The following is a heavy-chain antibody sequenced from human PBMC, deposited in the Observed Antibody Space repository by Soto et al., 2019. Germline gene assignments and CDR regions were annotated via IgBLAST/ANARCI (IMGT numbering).Heavy chain of an antibody. V-gene: IGHV3-30*18. CDR2: ISYDGSNE. CDR1: GFTFSSYA. J-gene: IGHJ4*02. CDR3: VKDYDWSWDY. Sequence: GGSLRLSCAASGFTFSSYAMHWVRQAPGKGLEWVAAISYDGSNEYYADSVKGRFTISRDNSKNTLYLQMNRLRVEDTAVYYCVKDYDWSWDYWGQGSVVTVSS. D-gene: IGHD3-3*01.